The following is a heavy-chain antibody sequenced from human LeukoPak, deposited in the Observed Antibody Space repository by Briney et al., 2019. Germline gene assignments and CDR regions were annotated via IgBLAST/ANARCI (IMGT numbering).Heavy chain of an antibody. J-gene: IGHJ4*02. CDR1: GFTFRSYW. CDR2: ISGDGSMT. V-gene: IGHV3-74*01. D-gene: IGHD6-6*01. Sequence: GGSLRLSCTVSGFTFRSYWMHWVRQAPGKGLEWVSRISGDGSMTNYADPVKGRFTNCRDNAKNTVYLQMKSLRAENTAVYYCARYSSSSGGASHYLDYWGQGTLVTVSS. CDR3: ARYSSSSGGASHYLDY.